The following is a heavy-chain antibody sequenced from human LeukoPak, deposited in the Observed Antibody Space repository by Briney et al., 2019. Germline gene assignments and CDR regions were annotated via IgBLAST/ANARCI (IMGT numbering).Heavy chain of an antibody. CDR1: GYTFTGYY. Sequence: ASVKVSCKASGYTFTGYYMHWVRQAPGQGLEWMGWINPNSGGTNYAQKFQGRVTMTRDTSISTAYMELSRLRSDDTAVYYCARYLRITGTLPFDPWGQGTLVTVSS. CDR2: INPNSGGT. CDR3: ARYLRITGTLPFDP. D-gene: IGHD1-20*01. J-gene: IGHJ5*02. V-gene: IGHV1-2*02.